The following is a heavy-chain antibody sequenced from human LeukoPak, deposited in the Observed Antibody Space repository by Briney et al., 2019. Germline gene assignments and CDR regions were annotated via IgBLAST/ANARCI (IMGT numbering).Heavy chain of an antibody. CDR1: GFTFSSYE. V-gene: IGHV3-48*03. D-gene: IGHD6-13*01. Sequence: GGSLRLSCAASGFTFSSYEMNWVRQAPGKGLEWVSYIGSSGSTIYYADSVKGRFTISRDNAKNSLYLQMNSLRAGDTAVYYCARELKQLVLKNDYYYGMDVWGQGTTVTVSS. CDR2: IGSSGSTI. J-gene: IGHJ6*02. CDR3: ARELKQLVLKNDYYYGMDV.